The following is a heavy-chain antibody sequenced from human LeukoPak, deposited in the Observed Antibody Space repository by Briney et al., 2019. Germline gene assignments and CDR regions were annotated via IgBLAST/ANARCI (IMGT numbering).Heavy chain of an antibody. CDR3: AKDTVAAVDNYYYGMDV. J-gene: IGHJ6*02. D-gene: IGHD4-17*01. Sequence: GGSLRLSCAASGFTFSSYGMHWVRQAPGKGLEWVAVISYDGSNKYYADSVKGRFTISRDNSKNTLYLQMNSLRAEDMAVYYCAKDTVAAVDNYYYGMDVWGQGTTVTVSS. CDR1: GFTFSSYG. CDR2: ISYDGSNK. V-gene: IGHV3-30*18.